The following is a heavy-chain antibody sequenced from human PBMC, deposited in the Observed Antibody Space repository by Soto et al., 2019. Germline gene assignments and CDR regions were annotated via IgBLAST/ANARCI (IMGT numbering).Heavy chain of an antibody. V-gene: IGHV3-23*01. CDR2: ISGSGGST. CDR1: GFTFSSYA. D-gene: IGHD4-17*01. CDR3: AKDRYGDYLKSYFDL. J-gene: IGHJ2*01. Sequence: EVQLLESGGGLVQPGGSLRLSCAASGFTFSSYAMSWVRQAPGMGLEWVSAISGSGGSTYYADSVKGRFTISRDNSKNTLYLQMNSLRAEDTAVYYCAKDRYGDYLKSYFDLWGRGTLVTVSS.